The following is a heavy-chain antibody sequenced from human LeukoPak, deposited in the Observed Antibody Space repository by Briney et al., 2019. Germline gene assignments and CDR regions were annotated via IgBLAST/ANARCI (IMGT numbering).Heavy chain of an antibody. CDR2: IYPGDSDT. CDR1: GYSFTSYW. D-gene: IGHD2-15*01. V-gene: IGHV5-51*01. J-gene: IGHJ5*02. CDR3: ARPYCSGGSCYRENWFDP. Sequence: GESLKISCKGSGYSFTSYWIGWVRQMPGKGLEWMGIIYPGDSDTRYSSSFQGQVTISADKSISTAYLQWSSLKASDTAMYYCARPYCSGGSCYRENWFDPWGQGTLVTVSS.